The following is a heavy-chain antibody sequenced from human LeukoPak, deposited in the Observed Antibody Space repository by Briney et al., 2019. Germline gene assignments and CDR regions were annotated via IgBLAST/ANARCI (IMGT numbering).Heavy chain of an antibody. D-gene: IGHD6-19*01. CDR1: GGSISNYY. CDR2: IYSSGTT. CDR3: ARVSPIAVAGSSYYYAMDV. V-gene: IGHV4-4*07. Sequence: SSETLSLTCNVSGGSISNYYWTWIRQPAGKGLEWLGRIYSSGTTTYNPSLKSRVAISVDTSRNQFSLKLSSVTAADTAVYYCARVSPIAVAGSSYYYAMDVWGQGTTVTVSS. J-gene: IGHJ6*02.